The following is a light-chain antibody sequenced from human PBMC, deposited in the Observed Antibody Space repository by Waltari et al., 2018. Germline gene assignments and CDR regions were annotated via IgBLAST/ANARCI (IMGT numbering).Light chain of an antibody. CDR1: QSISSY. CDR2: AVS. V-gene: IGKV1-39*01. Sequence: DIQMTQSPSSLSASVGDRVTITCRASQSISSYLNWYQQKPGKAPKLLIYAVSRLQSGVPSRFSGSGSGTDFTLTISSLQPEDFATYYCQQSYSTPPAFGQGTKVEIK. CDR3: QQSYSTPPA. J-gene: IGKJ1*01.